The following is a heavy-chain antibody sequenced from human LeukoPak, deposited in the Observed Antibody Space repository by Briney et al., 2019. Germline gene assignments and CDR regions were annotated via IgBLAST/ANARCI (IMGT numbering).Heavy chain of an antibody. CDR1: GFTFSSYS. Sequence: RGGSLRLCCAASGFTFSSYSMNWVRQAPGKGLEWVSFISSSSSYIYYADSVKGRFTISRDNAKNSLYLQMNSLRAEDTAVYYCARDRSMVRGVIRGYNWFDPWGQGTLVTVSS. D-gene: IGHD3-10*01. J-gene: IGHJ5*02. CDR3: ARDRSMVRGVIRGYNWFDP. V-gene: IGHV3-21*01. CDR2: ISSSSSYI.